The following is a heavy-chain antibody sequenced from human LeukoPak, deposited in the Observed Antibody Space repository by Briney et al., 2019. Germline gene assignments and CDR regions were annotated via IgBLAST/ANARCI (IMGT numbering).Heavy chain of an antibody. J-gene: IGHJ4*02. CDR2: ISSSSSYI. CDR1: GFTFSSYS. Sequence: PGGSLRLSCAASGFTFSSYSMTWVRQAPGKGLEWVSSISSSSSYIYYADSVKGRFTISRDNAKNSLYLQMNSLRAEDTAVYYCARIPNSGFDYWGLGTLVTVSS. V-gene: IGHV3-21*03. CDR3: ARIPNSGFDY. D-gene: IGHD1-1*01.